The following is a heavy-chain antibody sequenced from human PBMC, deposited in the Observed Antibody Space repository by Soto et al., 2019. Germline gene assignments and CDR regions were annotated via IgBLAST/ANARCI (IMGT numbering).Heavy chain of an antibody. CDR3: TRGGYSYDSSGAFGY. Sequence: EVQLVESGGGLVQPGGSLRLSCTASGFTFDGYWMHWVRQGPGKGLVWVSRINGVGKTRDYADSVKGRFTISRDNAKNTLFLQMNSLRADDTAFYYCTRGGYSYDSSGAFGYWGLGTLVTVSS. V-gene: IGHV3-74*01. CDR1: GFTFDGYW. D-gene: IGHD3-22*01. CDR2: INGVGKTR. J-gene: IGHJ4*02.